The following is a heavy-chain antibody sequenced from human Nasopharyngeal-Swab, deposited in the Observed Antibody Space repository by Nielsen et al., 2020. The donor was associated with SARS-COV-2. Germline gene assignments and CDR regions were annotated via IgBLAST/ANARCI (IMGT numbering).Heavy chain of an antibody. D-gene: IGHD3-22*01. Sequence: WVRQAPGQGLEGMGGFDPEDGETIYAQKFQGRATMTEDTSTDTAYMELSSLRSEDTAVYYCATTQYYYDSSGYYSFDYWGQGTLVTVSS. CDR3: ATTQYYYDSSGYYSFDY. CDR2: FDPEDGET. J-gene: IGHJ4*02. V-gene: IGHV1-24*01.